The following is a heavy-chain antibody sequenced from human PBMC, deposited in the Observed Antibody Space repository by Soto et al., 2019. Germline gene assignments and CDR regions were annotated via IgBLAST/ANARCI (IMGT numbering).Heavy chain of an antibody. D-gene: IGHD3-10*01. CDR1: GGPFISYA. V-gene: IGHV3-23*01. J-gene: IGHJ4*02. CDR2: ISGSGGST. CDR3: AKLPFLTMVRGVLKYLDY. Sequence: PGGSLRLSCAASGGPFISYAMSWVRQAPGKGLEWVSAISGSGGSTYYADSVKGRFTISRDNSKNTLYLQMNSLRAEDTAVYYCAKLPFLTMVRGVLKYLDYWGQGTLVTVSS.